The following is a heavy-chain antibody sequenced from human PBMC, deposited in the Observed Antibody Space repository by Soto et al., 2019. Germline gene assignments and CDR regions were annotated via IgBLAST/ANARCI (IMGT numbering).Heavy chain of an antibody. Sequence: QVQLQQWGAGLLKPSETLSLTCAVYGGSFSGYYWSWIRQPPGKGLEWIGEINHSGSTNYNPSLKCRVTISVDTSKNQFSLKLGSVPAADTAVYYCARVRVLMVYAMSTPYDYMDVWGKGTTVTVSS. CDR3: ARVRVLMVYAMSTPYDYMDV. J-gene: IGHJ6*03. V-gene: IGHV4-34*01. CDR2: INHSGST. D-gene: IGHD2-8*01. CDR1: GGSFSGYY.